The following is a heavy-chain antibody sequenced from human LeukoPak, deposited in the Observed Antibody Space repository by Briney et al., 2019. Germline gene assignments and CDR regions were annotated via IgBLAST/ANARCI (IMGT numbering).Heavy chain of an antibody. CDR2: VFYTGST. Sequence: SETLSLTCTVSGGSITSYYWSWIRQPPGKGLEWIGYVFYTGSTNYNPSLKSRVTISADTSKNQFSLKLSSVTAADTAVYYCARLLPLYYDSRGISDYWGQGTLVTVSS. J-gene: IGHJ4*02. CDR1: GGSITSYY. D-gene: IGHD3-22*01. V-gene: IGHV4-59*01. CDR3: ARLLPLYYDSRGISDY.